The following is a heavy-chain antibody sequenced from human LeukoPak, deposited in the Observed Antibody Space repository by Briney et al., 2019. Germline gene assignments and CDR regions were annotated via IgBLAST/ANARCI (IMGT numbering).Heavy chain of an antibody. J-gene: IGHJ4*02. V-gene: IGHV1-69*04. CDR2: IIPILGIA. D-gene: IGHD6-6*01. CDR3: ARAAEYSSSSVY. CDR1: GGTFISYA. Sequence: ASVKVSCKASGGTFISYAISWVRQAPGQGLEWMGRIIPILGIANYAQKFQGRVTITADKSTSTAYMELSSLRSEDTAVYYCARAAEYSSSSVYWGQGTLVTVSS.